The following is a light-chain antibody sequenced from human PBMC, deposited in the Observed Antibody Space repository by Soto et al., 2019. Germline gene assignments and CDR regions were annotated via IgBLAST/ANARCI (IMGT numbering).Light chain of an antibody. V-gene: IGLV1-40*01. CDR1: DSNFGARYD. Sequence: QSVLTQPPSVSGAPGQRVTLSCTGTDSNFGARYDVHWYQHIPGKAPKLIMFGNTNRPSGVPDRFSGSRSGTSASLVIAGLQPEDEAHYYCQSYDTRLSAELFGGGTKLTVL. J-gene: IGLJ3*02. CDR3: QSYDTRLSAEL. CDR2: GNT.